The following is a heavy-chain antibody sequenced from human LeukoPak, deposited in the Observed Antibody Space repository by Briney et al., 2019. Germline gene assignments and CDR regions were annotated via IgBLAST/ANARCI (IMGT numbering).Heavy chain of an antibody. J-gene: IGHJ4*02. V-gene: IGHV3-66*02. Sequence: GGFLSLSCAASGFTVSSNYMSWVRQAPGKGLEWVSVIYSGGSTYYADSVKGRFTISRDHSMNTLYLQMNSLRAEDTALYYCARARRETDMLWSGSLYYFDYCGQGTVVADPS. CDR3: ARARRETDMLWSGSLYYFDY. CDR1: GFTVSSNY. D-gene: IGHD3-3*01. CDR2: IYSGGST.